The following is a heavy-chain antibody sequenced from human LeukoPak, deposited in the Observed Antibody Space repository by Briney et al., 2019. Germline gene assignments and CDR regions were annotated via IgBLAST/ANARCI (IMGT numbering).Heavy chain of an antibody. D-gene: IGHD6-19*01. Sequence: YDGSNKYYADSVKGRFTISRDNSKNTLYLQMNSLRAEDTAVYYCARDLSSGWYPEYYFDYWGQGTLVTVSS. CDR2: YDGSNK. CDR3: ARDLSSGWYPEYYFDY. V-gene: IGHV3-30-3*01. J-gene: IGHJ4*02.